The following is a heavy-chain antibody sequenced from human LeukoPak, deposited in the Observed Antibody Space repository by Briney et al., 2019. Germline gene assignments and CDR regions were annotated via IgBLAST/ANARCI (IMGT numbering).Heavy chain of an antibody. CDR3: ARDNYYGSGNYYGGGL. Sequence: GGSLRLSCAASGFTFSSYSMNWVRQAPGKGLEWVSYISSSSSTIYYADSVKGRFTISRDNAKNSLYLQMNSLRAEDTAVYYCARDNYYGSGNYYGGGLWGQGTLVTVSS. CDR2: ISSSSSTI. J-gene: IGHJ4*02. D-gene: IGHD3-10*01. V-gene: IGHV3-48*01. CDR1: GFTFSSYS.